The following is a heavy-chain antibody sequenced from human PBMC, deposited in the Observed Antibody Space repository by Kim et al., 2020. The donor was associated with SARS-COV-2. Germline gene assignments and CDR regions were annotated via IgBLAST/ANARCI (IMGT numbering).Heavy chain of an antibody. CDR2: TI. V-gene: IGHV3-48*03. CDR3: ASELTYFDY. Sequence: TIYYADSVKGRFTISRDNAKNSLYLQMNSLRAEDTAVYYCASELTYFDYWGQGTLVTVSS. J-gene: IGHJ4*02.